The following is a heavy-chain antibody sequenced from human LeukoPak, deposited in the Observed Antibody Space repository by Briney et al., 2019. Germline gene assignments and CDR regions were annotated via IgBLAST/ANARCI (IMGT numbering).Heavy chain of an antibody. Sequence: GASVKVSCKASGYTFTDYYMHWVRQAPGQGLEWMGWIEPNSGGTNYAQKFQGRVTMTRDTSISTAYMELSRLRSDDTAVYHCAKVSMLRGFPAIDSWGQGTLVTVSS. CDR2: IEPNSGGT. CDR3: AKVSMLRGFPAIDS. J-gene: IGHJ4*02. D-gene: IGHD3-10*01. V-gene: IGHV1-2*02. CDR1: GYTFTDYY.